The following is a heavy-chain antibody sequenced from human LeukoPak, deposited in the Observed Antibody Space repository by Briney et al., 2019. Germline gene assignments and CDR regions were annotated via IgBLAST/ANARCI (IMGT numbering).Heavy chain of an antibody. Sequence: GGSLRLSCAASGYTFTSYGISWVRQAPGQGLEWMGWISAYNGNTNYAQKLQGRVTMTRDMSTSTVYMELSSLRSEDTAVYYCAREGGYYDSSGFDYWGQGTLVTVSS. V-gene: IGHV1-18*01. CDR2: ISAYNGNT. D-gene: IGHD3-22*01. CDR1: GYTFTSYG. CDR3: AREGGYYDSSGFDY. J-gene: IGHJ4*02.